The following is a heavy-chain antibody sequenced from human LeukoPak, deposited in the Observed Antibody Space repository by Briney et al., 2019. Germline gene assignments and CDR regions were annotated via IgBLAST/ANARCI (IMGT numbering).Heavy chain of an antibody. Sequence: PGGSLRLSCAASGFTFSSYGMHWVRQAPGKGLEWVAFIRYDGSNKYYADSVKGRFTISRDNSKNTLYLQMNSLRAEDTAVYYCASDGSYGPHGIPDYWGQGTLVTVSS. V-gene: IGHV3-30*02. CDR3: ASDGSYGPHGIPDY. J-gene: IGHJ4*02. CDR1: GFTFSSYG. CDR2: IRYDGSNK. D-gene: IGHD1-26*01.